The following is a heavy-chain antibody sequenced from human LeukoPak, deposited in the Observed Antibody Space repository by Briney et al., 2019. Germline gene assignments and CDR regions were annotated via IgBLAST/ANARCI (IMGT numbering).Heavy chain of an antibody. CDR2: ISGSGGST. CDR1: GFTFSSYA. D-gene: IGHD5-24*01. J-gene: IGHJ4*02. V-gene: IGHV3-23*01. Sequence: PGGSLRLSCAASGFTFSSYAMSWVRQAPGKGLEWVSAISGSGGSTYYADSVKGRFTISRDNSKNTLYLQMNSLRAEDTAVYYCANFRRDGYYFDYWGQGTLVTVSS. CDR3: ANFRRDGYYFDY.